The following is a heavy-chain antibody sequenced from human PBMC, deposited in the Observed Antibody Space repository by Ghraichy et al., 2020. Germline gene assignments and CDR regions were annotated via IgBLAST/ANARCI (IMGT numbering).Heavy chain of an antibody. J-gene: IGHJ4*02. D-gene: IGHD4-23*01. CDR2: ISGSGGST. CDR1: EFTFSSYA. Sequence: GGSLRLSCAASEFTFSSYAMSWVRQAPGKGLEWVSAISGSGGSTYYADSVKGRFTISRDNSRNTLFLQMNSLRAEDTAVYYCAKNSGGSNSGVQYYFDYWGQGTLVTVSS. CDR3: AKNSGGSNSGVQYYFDY. V-gene: IGHV3-23*01.